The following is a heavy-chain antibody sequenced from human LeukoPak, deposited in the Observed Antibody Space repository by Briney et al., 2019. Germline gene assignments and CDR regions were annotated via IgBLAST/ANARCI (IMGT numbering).Heavy chain of an antibody. D-gene: IGHD4-17*01. CDR2: IYPGDSDT. Sequence: GESLKISCKGSGYTFASYWIGWVRQMPGKGLEWMGIIYPGDSDTRYSPSFQGQVTISAGKSISTAYLQWSSLKASDTAMYYCARHVSPGDYQLWGQGTLVTVSS. CDR3: ARHVSPGDYQL. CDR1: GYTFASYW. J-gene: IGHJ4*02. V-gene: IGHV5-51*01.